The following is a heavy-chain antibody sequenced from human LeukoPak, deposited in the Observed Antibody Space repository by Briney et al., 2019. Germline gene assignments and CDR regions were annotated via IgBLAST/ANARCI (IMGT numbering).Heavy chain of an antibody. V-gene: IGHV3-23*01. D-gene: IGHD3-22*01. CDR1: GITLSNYG. J-gene: IGHJ4*02. Sequence: PGGSLRLSCAVSGITLSNYGMTWVRQAPGKGLEWVAGISDTGGRTNYGASVKGRFTISRDNPKNTLYLQMNSLRAEDTAVYFCAKRGVVIRVILVGFHKEAYYFDSWGQGALVTVSS. CDR2: ISDTGGRT. CDR3: AKRGVVIRVILVGFHKEAYYFDS.